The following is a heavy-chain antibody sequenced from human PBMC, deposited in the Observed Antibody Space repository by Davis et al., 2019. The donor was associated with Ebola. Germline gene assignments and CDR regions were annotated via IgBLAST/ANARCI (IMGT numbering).Heavy chain of an antibody. CDR2: ISLNGGSK. D-gene: IGHD3-22*01. CDR1: GFTFSNFA. V-gene: IGHV3-23*01. Sequence: GESLKISCAASGFTFSNFAMGWVRQAPGKGLEWVSVISLNGGSKYYADSVKGRFTIYRDNTKNTMYLQMNSLRAEDTAVYYCAKGDGRGYFLGGTLLDYWGQGALVTVSS. J-gene: IGHJ4*02. CDR3: AKGDGRGYFLGGTLLDY.